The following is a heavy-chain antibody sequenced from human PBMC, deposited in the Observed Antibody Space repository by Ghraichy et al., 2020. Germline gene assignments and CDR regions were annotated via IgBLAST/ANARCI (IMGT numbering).Heavy chain of an antibody. J-gene: IGHJ6*02. Sequence: GVSLRLSCAASGFTFSSYDMHWVRQATGKSLEWVSAIGPAGDTYYPGSVKGRFTISRENVKNYLYLQMNSLRVGDTAVYYCARGGLRSYYYGMDVWGQGTTVTVSS. CDR3: ARGGLRSYYYGMDV. CDR1: GFTFSSYD. D-gene: IGHD3/OR15-3a*01. CDR2: IGPAGDT. V-gene: IGHV3-13*01.